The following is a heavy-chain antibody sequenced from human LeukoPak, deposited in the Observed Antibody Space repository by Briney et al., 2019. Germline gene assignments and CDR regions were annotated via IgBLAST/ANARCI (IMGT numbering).Heavy chain of an antibody. V-gene: IGHV3-49*04. CDR1: GYTFGDYG. J-gene: IGHJ4*02. CDR2: IRSRVYGRTT. CDR3: TTGSFRILWFVRYYFDY. Sequence: GGSLRLSCTTSGYTFGDYGMSWVRQAPGKGLEWVSFIRSRVYGRTTEYAASVKGRFTISRDDSKSIAYLQMNSLKTEDTAVYYCTTGSFRILWFVRYYFDYWGQGTLVTVSS. D-gene: IGHD3-10*01.